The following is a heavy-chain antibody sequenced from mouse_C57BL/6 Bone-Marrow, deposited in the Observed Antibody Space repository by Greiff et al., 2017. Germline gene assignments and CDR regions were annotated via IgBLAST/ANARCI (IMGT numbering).Heavy chain of an antibody. Sequence: QVQLQQPGAELVKPGASVKMSCKASGYTFTSYWITWVKQRPGQGLEWIGDIYPGSGSTNYNEKFKSKAILTVDTSSSTAYMQLSSLTSEDSAVYYCARGDYYGSSDWYFDVWGTGTTVTVSS. CDR2: IYPGSGST. CDR1: GYTFTSYW. D-gene: IGHD1-1*01. J-gene: IGHJ1*03. CDR3: ARGDYYGSSDWYFDV. V-gene: IGHV1-55*01.